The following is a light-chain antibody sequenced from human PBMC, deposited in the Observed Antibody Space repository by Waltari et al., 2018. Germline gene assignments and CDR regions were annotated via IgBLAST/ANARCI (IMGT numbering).Light chain of an antibody. J-gene: IGKJ5*01. V-gene: IGKV3-11*01. CDR1: QSVSRY. CDR3: QQRSNWIT. CDR2: EAS. Sequence: EIVLTQSPATLSLSPGERATLSCRASQSVSRYLAWYPQKPGQAPRPLLYEASNRATGIPARFSGSASGTDFTPTISSLEPEDFADYYCQQRSNWITFGQGTRLEIK.